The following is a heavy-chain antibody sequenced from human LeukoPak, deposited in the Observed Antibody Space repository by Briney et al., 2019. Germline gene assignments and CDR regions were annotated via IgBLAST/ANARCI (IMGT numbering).Heavy chain of an antibody. V-gene: IGHV3-64*01. CDR1: GFTFSSYA. D-gene: IGHD4-17*01. Sequence: PGGSLRLSCAASGFTFSSYAMHWVRQAPGKGLEYVSAISSNGGSTYYANSVKGRFTISRDNSKNTLYLQMGSLRAEDMAVYYCARGYGDYVVFFDYWGQGTLVTVSS. CDR3: ARGYGDYVVFFDY. CDR2: ISSNGGST. J-gene: IGHJ4*02.